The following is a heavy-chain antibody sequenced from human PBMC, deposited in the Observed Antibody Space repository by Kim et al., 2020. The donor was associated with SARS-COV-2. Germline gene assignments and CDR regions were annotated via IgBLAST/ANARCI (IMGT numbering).Heavy chain of an antibody. D-gene: IGHD3-3*01. J-gene: IGHJ6*01. V-gene: IGHV4-31*03. CDR2: IYYSGST. Sequence: SETLSLTCTVSGGSISSGGYYWSWIRQHPGKGLEWIGYIYYSGSTYYNPSLKSRVTISVDTSKNQFSLNLSSVTAADTAMHACVRQSLDNTFSGVVIMD. CDR1: GGSISSGGYY. CDR3: VRQSLDNTFSGVVIMD.